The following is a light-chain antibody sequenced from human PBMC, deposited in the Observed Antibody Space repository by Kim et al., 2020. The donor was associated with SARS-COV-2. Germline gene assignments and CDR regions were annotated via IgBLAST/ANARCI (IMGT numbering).Light chain of an antibody. CDR1: QRVGSN. V-gene: IGKV3-15*01. Sequence: EIVMTQSPATLSVSPGERATLSCRASQRVGSNLAWYQQKPGRAPRLLVYGASTRATGIPDRFGASGSGTEFTLTISSLQSEDFAVYYCQQYNDWPSITFGQGTRLEIK. CDR3: QQYNDWPSIT. CDR2: GAS. J-gene: IGKJ5*01.